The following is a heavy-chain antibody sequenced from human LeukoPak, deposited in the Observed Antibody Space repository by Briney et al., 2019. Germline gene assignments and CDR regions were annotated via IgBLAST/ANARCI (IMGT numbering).Heavy chain of an antibody. D-gene: IGHD5-24*01. CDR3: ARDGKRWLQFDSFDY. CDR1: GYTFTSYY. V-gene: IGHV1-46*01. CDR2: INPSGGST. Sequence: ASVKVSCKASGYTFTSYYMHWVRQAPGQGLEWMGIINPSGGSTSYAQKFQGRVTMTRDTSTSTVYMELSSLRSEDTAVYYCARDGKRWLQFDSFDYWGQGTLVTVSS. J-gene: IGHJ4*02.